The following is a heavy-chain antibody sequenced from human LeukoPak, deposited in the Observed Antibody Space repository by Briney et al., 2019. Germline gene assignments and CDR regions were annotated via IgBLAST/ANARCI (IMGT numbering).Heavy chain of an antibody. CDR1: GGSFSGYY. J-gene: IGHJ4*02. D-gene: IGHD3-16*01. CDR2: INHSGST. Sequence: SETLSLTCAVYGGSFSGYYWSWIRQPPGKWLEWIGEINHSGSTNYNPSLKSRVTISVDTSKNQFSLKLSSVTAADTAVYYCARARVVTGYDYVFPFDYWGQGTLVTVSS. V-gene: IGHV4-34*01. CDR3: ARARVVTGYDYVFPFDY.